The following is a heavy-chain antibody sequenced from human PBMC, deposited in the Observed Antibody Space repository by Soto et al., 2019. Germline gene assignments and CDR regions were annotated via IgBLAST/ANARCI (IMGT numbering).Heavy chain of an antibody. Sequence: SETLSLTCSVSGYSISEGYYWGWIRQSPGKGLEWIGNIYHSGSAYYSPSLKSRVTMSVDTSKNQVSLRLSSITASDTAVYYCARVTIFDYYFDYWGQGTLVTVSS. J-gene: IGHJ4*02. CDR3: ARVTIFDYYFDY. CDR2: IYHSGSA. CDR1: GYSISEGYY. D-gene: IGHD3-3*01. V-gene: IGHV4-38-2*02.